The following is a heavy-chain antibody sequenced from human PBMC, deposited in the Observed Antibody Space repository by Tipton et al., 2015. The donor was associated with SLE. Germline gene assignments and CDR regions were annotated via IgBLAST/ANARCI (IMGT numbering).Heavy chain of an antibody. V-gene: IGHV4-34*01. CDR3: AGRSATGAFGI. CDR2: INHSGST. J-gene: IGHJ3*02. Sequence: TLSLTCAVYGGSFSDYYWSWIRQPPGKGLEWIGEINHSGSTNYNPSLKSRVAISVDTSKNQFSLKLSSVTAADTTVYYCAGRSATGAFGIWGQGTMVTVSS. CDR1: GGSFSDYY. D-gene: IGHD2-15*01.